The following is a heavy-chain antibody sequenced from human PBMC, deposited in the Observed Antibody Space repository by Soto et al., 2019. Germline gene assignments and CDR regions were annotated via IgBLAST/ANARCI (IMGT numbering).Heavy chain of an antibody. J-gene: IGHJ4*02. CDR1: GDSISSGGYY. CDR3: ARGTNLVYFDY. D-gene: IGHD2-15*01. V-gene: IGHV4-31*03. CDR2: INYRGDA. Sequence: QVQLQESGPGLVKPSQTLSLTCTVSGDSISSGGYYWGWIRQHPDKGLEWIGYINYRGDAHYNPSLKSRVTTSVDTSTNEFSLRLSSVSAADTAVYYCARGTNLVYFDYWGQGTLVTVSS.